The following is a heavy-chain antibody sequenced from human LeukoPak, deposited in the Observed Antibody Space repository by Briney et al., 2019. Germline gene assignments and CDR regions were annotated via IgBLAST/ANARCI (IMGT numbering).Heavy chain of an antibody. CDR2: ISWNRGSI. Sequence: GGSLRLSCAASGFTFDDYAMHWVRQAPGKGLEWVSGISWNRGSIGYADSVKGRFTISRDNAKNSLYLQMNSLRAEDTALYYCAKSSSDIVGATPYGMDVWGQGTTVTVSS. CDR3: AKSSSDIVGATPYGMDV. D-gene: IGHD1-26*01. V-gene: IGHV3-9*01. J-gene: IGHJ6*02. CDR1: GFTFDDYA.